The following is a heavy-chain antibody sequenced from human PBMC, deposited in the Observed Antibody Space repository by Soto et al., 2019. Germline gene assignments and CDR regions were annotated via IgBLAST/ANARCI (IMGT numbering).Heavy chain of an antibody. CDR1: GGTVASSHW. D-gene: IGHD2-21*02. CDR2: VYHTGDT. CDR3: AREIVTAGGNNYFHP. V-gene: IGHV4-4*02. J-gene: IGHJ5*02. Sequence: PSETLSLTCGVSGGTVASSHWWSWVRQSPGRGLEWIGNVYHTGDTNFNPSLQSRVTFSVDKSNNQFSLRLTSVTAADTAVYFCAREIVTAGGNNYFHPWGHGTLVTVSS.